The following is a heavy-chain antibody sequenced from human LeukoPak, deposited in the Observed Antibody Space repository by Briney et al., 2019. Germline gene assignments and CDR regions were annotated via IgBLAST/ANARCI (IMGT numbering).Heavy chain of an antibody. J-gene: IGHJ3*02. CDR1: EFTFSSYS. V-gene: IGHV3-23*01. CDR3: AKEGYDSGYDPDAFDI. CDR2: ISGSGTNT. Sequence: PGGSLRLSCAASEFTFSSYSMNWVRQAPGKGLEWVSGISGSGTNTNYADSVKGRFTISRDNSKNTLYLQMNSLRAEDTAVYYCAKEGYDSGYDPDAFDIWGQGTMVTVSS. D-gene: IGHD5-12*01.